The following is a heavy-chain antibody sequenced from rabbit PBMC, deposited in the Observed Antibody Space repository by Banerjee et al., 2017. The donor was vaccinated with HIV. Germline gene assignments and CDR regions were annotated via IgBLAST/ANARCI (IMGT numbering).Heavy chain of an antibody. J-gene: IGHJ4*01. V-gene: IGHV1S47*01. CDR3: VRGVRLFNL. D-gene: IGHD3-1*01. CDR2: IDPVFGST. Sequence: QEQLVESGGGLVQPGGSLKLSCKASGFDFSSYGVSWVRQAPGKGLEWIGYIDPVFGSTYYASWVNGRFTISSHNAQNTLYLQLNSLTAADTATYFCVRGVRLFNLWGPGTLVTVS. CDR1: GFDFSSYG.